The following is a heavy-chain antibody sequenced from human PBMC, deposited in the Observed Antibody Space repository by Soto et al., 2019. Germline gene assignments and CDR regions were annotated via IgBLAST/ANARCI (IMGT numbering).Heavy chain of an antibody. CDR3: ARAGGGRWYSGDY. Sequence: QVQLVQSGAEVKKPGASVKVSCKASGYAFTNYHIHWVRQATGQGLEWMGWMTPNSGDTGYAQKFQGRVNMSRGTSRNAAYLELSGPIAEDTAVYYCARAGGGRWYSGDYWGQGTLVTVSS. CDR2: MTPNSGDT. D-gene: IGHD6-13*01. CDR1: GYAFTNYH. J-gene: IGHJ4*02. V-gene: IGHV1-8*01.